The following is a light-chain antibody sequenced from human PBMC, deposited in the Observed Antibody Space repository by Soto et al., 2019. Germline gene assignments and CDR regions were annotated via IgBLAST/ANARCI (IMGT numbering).Light chain of an antibody. J-gene: IGKJ2*01. CDR1: QDIDRW. CDR3: LQSDTFPYT. V-gene: IGKV1D-12*01. CDR2: TAS. Sequence: DIQMPQSPSSVSASVGDRVTISCRASQDIDRWLAWFQHKPGKSPKLLISTASSLQSGFPSRFSGSGSGTDFTLTIASLPLEDFAAYYCLQSDTFPYTFGLGTKLEIK.